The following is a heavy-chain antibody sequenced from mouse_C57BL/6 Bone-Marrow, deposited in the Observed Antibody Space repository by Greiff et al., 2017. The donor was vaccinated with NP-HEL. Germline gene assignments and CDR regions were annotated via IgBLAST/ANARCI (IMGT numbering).Heavy chain of an antibody. CDR2: IYPRSGNT. V-gene: IGHV1-81*01. CDR1: GYTFTSYG. Sequence: LRESGPGLPGPGASVSLSSKASGYTFTSYGISWVSQRPEQGLDWIGEIYPRSGNTYYNEKFKGKATLTADKSSSTAYMELRSLTSEDSAVYFCARLTTVVVTRYFDVWGTGTTVTVSS. D-gene: IGHD1-1*01. J-gene: IGHJ1*03. CDR3: ARLTTVVVTRYFDV.